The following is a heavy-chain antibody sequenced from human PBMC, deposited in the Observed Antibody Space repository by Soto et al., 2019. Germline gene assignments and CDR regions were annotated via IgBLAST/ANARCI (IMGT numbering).Heavy chain of an antibody. CDR2: INHSGST. Sequence: PSETLSLTCAVYGGSFSGYYWSWIRQPPGKGLEWIGEINHSGSTNYNPSLKSRVTISVDTSKNQLSLKLSSVTAADTAVYYCARARYFDWPRGSYYYYYYGMDVWGQGTTVTVSS. J-gene: IGHJ6*02. CDR1: GGSFSGYY. V-gene: IGHV4-34*01. D-gene: IGHD3-9*01. CDR3: ARARYFDWPRGSYYYYYYGMDV.